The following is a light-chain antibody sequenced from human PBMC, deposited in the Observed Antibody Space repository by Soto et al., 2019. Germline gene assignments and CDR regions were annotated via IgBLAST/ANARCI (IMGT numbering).Light chain of an antibody. CDR3: QQYYSTPPT. V-gene: IGKV4-1*01. CDR1: QSVLYSSNNKNY. Sequence: DIVMTQSPDALAVSLGDGSGIKCKSSQSVLYSSNNKNYLAWYQQKPGQPPKLLIYWASTRESGVPDRFSGSGSGTDFTLTISSLQAQDVAVYYCQQYYSTPPTFGQGTKVDIK. J-gene: IGKJ1*01. CDR2: WAS.